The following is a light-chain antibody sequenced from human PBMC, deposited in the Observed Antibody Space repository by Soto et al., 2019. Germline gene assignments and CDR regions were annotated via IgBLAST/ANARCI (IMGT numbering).Light chain of an antibody. CDR1: QTASNY. J-gene: IGKJ1*01. CDR2: ATS. Sequence: DTQMTQSPSYLSASVGDRISITCRASQTASNYVNWYQQKPGKAPTLLISATSTLQSGVPSRFRGGGSGTDFTLTITSLQPEDFATYYCQQTYTTPRTFGQGTKVAIK. V-gene: IGKV1-39*01. CDR3: QQTYTTPRT.